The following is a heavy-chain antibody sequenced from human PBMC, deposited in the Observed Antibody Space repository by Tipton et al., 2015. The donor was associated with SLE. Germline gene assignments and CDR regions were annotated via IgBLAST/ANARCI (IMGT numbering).Heavy chain of an antibody. CDR1: GFTFSSYS. Sequence: LRLSCAASGFTFSSYSMNWVRQAPGKGLEWIGCISHSGSAIYNPSLKSRVTISIDTSKNQVSLKVSSVTAADTAIYYCAREMGFDSSGNYNPFDYWGQGTLVTVSS. CDR3: AREMGFDSSGNYNPFDY. CDR2: ISHSGSA. V-gene: IGHV4-59*01. J-gene: IGHJ4*02. D-gene: IGHD3-22*01.